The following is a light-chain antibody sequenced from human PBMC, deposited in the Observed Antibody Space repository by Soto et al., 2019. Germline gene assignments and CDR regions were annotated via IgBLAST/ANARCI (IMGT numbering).Light chain of an antibody. CDR1: SSDVGGYNY. V-gene: IGLV2-14*01. CDR2: EVS. J-gene: IGLJ1*01. CDR3: TSYTTSSTPGV. Sequence: QSALTQPASVSGSPGQSITISCTGTSSDVGGYNYVSWYQHHPGKAPKLMIYEVSNRPSGVSNRFSGSKSGNTASLTISGLQAEDEADYYCTSYTTSSTPGVFGTGTKLTVL.